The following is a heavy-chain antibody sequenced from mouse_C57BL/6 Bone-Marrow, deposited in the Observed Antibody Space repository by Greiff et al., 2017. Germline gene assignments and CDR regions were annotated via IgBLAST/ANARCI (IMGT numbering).Heavy chain of an antibody. Sequence: QVQLKQPGAELVKPGASVKMSCKASGYNFTSYWITWVKQRPGQGLEWIGDIYPGSGSTNYNEKFKNKATLTVDTSSSTAYMQLSILTSDDSAVYYCARRDYYGSSYAMDYWGQGTSVTVSS. CDR1: GYNFTSYW. D-gene: IGHD1-1*01. V-gene: IGHV1-55*01. CDR3: ARRDYYGSSYAMDY. CDR2: IYPGSGST. J-gene: IGHJ4*01.